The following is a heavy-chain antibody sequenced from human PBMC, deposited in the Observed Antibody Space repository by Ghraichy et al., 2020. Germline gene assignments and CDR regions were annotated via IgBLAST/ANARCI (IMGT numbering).Heavy chain of an antibody. V-gene: IGHV3-30*18. CDR3: AQDNIIAGYGDPGD. Sequence: GGSLRLSCAVSGLTFSSYGMHWVRQAPGKGLEWVAVISYDGSNKYYADSVKGRFTISRDNSKNTLYLQMNSLRAEDTAVYYCAQDNIIAGYGDPGDWGQGTLVTVSS. D-gene: IGHD4-17*01. CDR1: GLTFSSYG. J-gene: IGHJ4*02. CDR2: ISYDGSNK.